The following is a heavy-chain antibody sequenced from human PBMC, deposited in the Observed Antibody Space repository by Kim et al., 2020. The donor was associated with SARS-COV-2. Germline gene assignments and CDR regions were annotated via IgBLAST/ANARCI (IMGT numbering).Heavy chain of an antibody. CDR3: ARDREGGYSGYDYSYIDY. V-gene: IGHV3-7*01. Sequence: GGSLRLSCAASGFTFSSYWMSWVRQAPGKGLEWVANIKQDGSEKYYVDSVKGRFTISRDNAKNSLYLQMNSLRAEDTAVYYCARDREGGYSGYDYSYIDYWGQGTLVTVSS. CDR2: IKQDGSEK. D-gene: IGHD5-12*01. J-gene: IGHJ4*02. CDR1: GFTFSSYW.